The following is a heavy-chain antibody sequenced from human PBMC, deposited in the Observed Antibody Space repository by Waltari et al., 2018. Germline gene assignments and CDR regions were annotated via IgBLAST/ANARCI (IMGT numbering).Heavy chain of an antibody. CDR2: IIPIFGRA. CDR1: GGTFSNYA. D-gene: IGHD3-22*01. V-gene: IGHV1-69*01. J-gene: IGHJ4*02. CDR3: ARGFSYDTSGYYFYF. Sequence: QVQLVQSGAEVKKPGSSVKVSCKASGGTFSNYAISWVRQAPGQGLEWMGGIIPIFGRANYAQNVQGRVTITADESTSTAYMELRSLRSDDTAVYYCARGFSYDTSGYYFYFWGQGTLVTVSA.